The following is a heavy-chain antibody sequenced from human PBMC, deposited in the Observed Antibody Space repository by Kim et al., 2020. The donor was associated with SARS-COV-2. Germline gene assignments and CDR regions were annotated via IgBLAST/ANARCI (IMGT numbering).Heavy chain of an antibody. CDR3: AKRGEQQPWAFDI. CDR2: ISYDGSDK. Sequence: GGSLRLSCAASGFTFSSYGMHWVRQAPGKGLEWVAVISYDGSDKYYADSVKGRFTISRDNSKNTLYLQMNSLRAEDTAVYYCAKRGEQQPWAFDIWGQGTMVTVSS. V-gene: IGHV3-30*18. J-gene: IGHJ3*02. CDR1: GFTFSSYG. D-gene: IGHD6-13*01.